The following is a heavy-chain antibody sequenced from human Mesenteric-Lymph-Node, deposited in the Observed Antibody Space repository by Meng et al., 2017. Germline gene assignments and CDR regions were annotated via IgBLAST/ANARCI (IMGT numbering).Heavy chain of an antibody. Sequence: SLKISCAASGFMFSNYEMNWVRQAPGKGLEWVSSISSGGNTIYYADSVKGRFTISRDNARNSMSLQLNSLRADDTAIYYCARLSDWGQGTLVTVSS. CDR2: ISSGGNTI. J-gene: IGHJ4*02. CDR3: ARLSD. D-gene: IGHD6-19*01. V-gene: IGHV3-48*03. CDR1: GFMFSNYE.